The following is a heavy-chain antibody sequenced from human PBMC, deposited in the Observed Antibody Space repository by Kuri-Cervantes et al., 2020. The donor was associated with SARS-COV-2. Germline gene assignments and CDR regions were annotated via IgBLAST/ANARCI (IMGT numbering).Heavy chain of an antibody. Sequence: SETLSLTCTVSGASISNGSYYWSWIRQPAGKGLEWIGRFYTTERINYNPSLKSRVTISVDTSKNQFSLRLTSVTAADTAVYYCARELGLTTVNWFDPWGQGTLVTVSS. D-gene: IGHD4-17*01. V-gene: IGHV4-61*02. CDR2: FYTTERI. CDR3: ARELGLTTVNWFDP. J-gene: IGHJ5*02. CDR1: GASISNGSYY.